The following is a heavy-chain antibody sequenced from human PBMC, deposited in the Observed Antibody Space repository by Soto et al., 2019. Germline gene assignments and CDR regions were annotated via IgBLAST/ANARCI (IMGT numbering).Heavy chain of an antibody. Sequence: EVQLVESGGGLIQPGGSLRLSCAVSGFTVSNNYMSWVRQAPGKGLEGVSVIYSGGYTAYGDSVKGRFTISRDNSKNTLYLQMTGLGADAAAVYFWGTQRGGGGYWGQGTLVTVSS. D-gene: IGHD6-25*01. CDR3: GTQRGGGGY. V-gene: IGHV3-53*01. CDR2: IYSGGYT. CDR1: GFTVSNNY. J-gene: IGHJ4*02.